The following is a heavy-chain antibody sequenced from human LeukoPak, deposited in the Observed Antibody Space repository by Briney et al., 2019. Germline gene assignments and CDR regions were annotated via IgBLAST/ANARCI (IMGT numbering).Heavy chain of an antibody. D-gene: IGHD2-2*01. CDR3: ASSIVVVPAAYYYYGMDV. V-gene: IGHV3-23*01. CDR2: ISGSGGNT. CDR1: GFTFNIYA. Sequence: GGSLRLSCAASGFTFNIYAMSWVRQAPGKGLEWVSAISGSGGNTYYTDSVKGRFTISRDNSKNTLYLQMNSLRAEDTAIYYCASSIVVVPAAYYYYGMDVWGQGTTVTVSS. J-gene: IGHJ6*02.